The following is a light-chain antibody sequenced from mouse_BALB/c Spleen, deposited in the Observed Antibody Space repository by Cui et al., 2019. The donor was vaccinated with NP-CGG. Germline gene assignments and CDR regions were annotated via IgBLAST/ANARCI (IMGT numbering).Light chain of an antibody. CDR2: GTK. CDR1: TGAITTSNY. Sequence: QSIVTQEPSLTTSPGETVTLTCRSSTGAITTSNYANWVQEKPEHLFTGLIGGTKNRAPGVPARFSGSLIGDKAALTITGAQTEDEAIYFCALWYSNHWVFGGGTKLTVL. V-gene: IGLV1*01. CDR3: ALWYSNHWV. J-gene: IGLJ1*01.